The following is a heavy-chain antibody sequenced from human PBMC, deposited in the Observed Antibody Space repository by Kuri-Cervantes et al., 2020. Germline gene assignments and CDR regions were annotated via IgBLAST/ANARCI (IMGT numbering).Heavy chain of an antibody. CDR2: ISYDGSNK. Sequence: GESLKISCAASGFTFSSYAMHWVRQAPGKGLEWVAVISYDGSNKYYADSVKGRFTISRDNSKNTLYLQMNSLRAEDTAVYYCARDGGIAARFGYYYYGMDVWGQGTTVTVSS. V-gene: IGHV3-30-3*01. CDR3: ARDGGIAARFGYYYYGMDV. J-gene: IGHJ6*02. D-gene: IGHD6-6*01. CDR1: GFTFSSYA.